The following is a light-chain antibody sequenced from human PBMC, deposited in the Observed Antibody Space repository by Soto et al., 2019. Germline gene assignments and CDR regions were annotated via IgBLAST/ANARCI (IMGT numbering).Light chain of an antibody. CDR3: QQRSDWLPIT. CDR1: QSVSSN. V-gene: IGKV3-15*01. CDR2: GAS. Sequence: EIVMTQSPATLSVSPGERATLSCRASQSVSSNLAWYQQKPCQAPRLLIYGASTRATGIPARFSGSGSGTDFTPTISSLEPQDFAVYYCQQRSDWLPITFGQGTRVEIK. J-gene: IGKJ5*01.